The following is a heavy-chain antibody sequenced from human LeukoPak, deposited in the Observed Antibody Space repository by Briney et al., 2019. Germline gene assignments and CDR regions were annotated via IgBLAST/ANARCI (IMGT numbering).Heavy chain of an antibody. CDR2: IYYSGST. Sequence: PSETLSLTCTVSGGSISSSSYYWGWIRQPPGKGLEWIGSIYYSGSTYYNPSLKSRVTISVDTSKNQFSLKLSSVTAADTAVYYCARGLGGEQLGAYYYYYYMDVWGKGTTVTVSS. CDR3: ARGLGGEQLGAYYYYYYMDV. V-gene: IGHV4-39*01. CDR1: GGSISSSSYY. J-gene: IGHJ6*03. D-gene: IGHD6-6*01.